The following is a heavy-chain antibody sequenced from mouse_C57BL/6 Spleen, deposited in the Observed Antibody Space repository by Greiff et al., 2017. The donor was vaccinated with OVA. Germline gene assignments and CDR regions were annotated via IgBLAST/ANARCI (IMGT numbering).Heavy chain of an antibody. Sequence: EVMLVESGGDLVKPGGSLKLSCAASGFTFSSYGMSWVRQTPDKRLEWVATISSGGSYTYYPDSVKGRFTISRDNAKNTLYLQMSSLKSEDTATYYCARDYGGDAMDYWGQGTSVTVSS. CDR3: ARDYGGDAMDY. CDR1: GFTFSSYG. J-gene: IGHJ4*01. V-gene: IGHV5-6*01. CDR2: ISSGGSYT. D-gene: IGHD2-4*01.